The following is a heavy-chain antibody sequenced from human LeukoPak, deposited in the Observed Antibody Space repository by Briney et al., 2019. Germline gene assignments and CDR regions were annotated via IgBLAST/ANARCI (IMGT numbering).Heavy chain of an antibody. Sequence: GGSLRLSCAVSGFTMKNFGMHWVRQAPGKGLEWVGVIWYDGSQRHYMDSVKGRFAISRENSMNTLSLEMNGLRVEDTAVYYCVRGADMNYNFENSFYFDSWGQGALVIVSS. J-gene: IGHJ4*02. CDR1: GFTMKNFG. D-gene: IGHD3-3*01. V-gene: IGHV3-33*01. CDR2: IWYDGSQR. CDR3: VRGADMNYNFENSFYFDS.